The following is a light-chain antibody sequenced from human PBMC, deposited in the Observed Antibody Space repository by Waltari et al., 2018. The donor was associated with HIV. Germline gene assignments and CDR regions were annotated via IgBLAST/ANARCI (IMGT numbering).Light chain of an antibody. J-gene: IGLJ3*02. Sequence: QSALTQPRSVSGSPGQSVTISCTGSSLDTGLYDFVSWYNHPPNPPPFPHISWYNHLPNTSPQLIIYGVNRRPLGITSRFSASKSGDVASLTISGLQAEDEADYYCTSHTLTRILLFGGGTRLTVL. CDR3: TSHTLTRILL. V-gene: IGLV2-18*02. CDR2: GVN. CDR1: SLDTGLYDF.